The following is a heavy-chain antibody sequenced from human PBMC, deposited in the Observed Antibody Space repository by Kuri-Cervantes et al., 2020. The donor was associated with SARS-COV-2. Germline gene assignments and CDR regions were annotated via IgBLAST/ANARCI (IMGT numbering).Heavy chain of an antibody. CDR2: INHSGST. Sequence: GSLRLSCAVYGGSFSGYYWSWIRQPPGKGLEWIGEINHSGSTNYNPSLKSRVTISVDTSKNQFSLKLSSVTAADTAVYYCARRFPGDVFDIWGQGTMVTVSS. V-gene: IGHV4-34*01. CDR3: ARRFPGDVFDI. D-gene: IGHD3-3*01. J-gene: IGHJ3*02. CDR1: GGSFSGYY.